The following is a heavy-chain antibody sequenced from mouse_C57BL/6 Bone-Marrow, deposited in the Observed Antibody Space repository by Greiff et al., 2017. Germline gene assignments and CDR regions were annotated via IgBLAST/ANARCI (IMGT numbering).Heavy chain of an antibody. J-gene: IGHJ2*01. D-gene: IGHD3-1*01. CDR2: INPNNGNT. V-gene: IGHV1-39*01. CDR3: ARSGVYFDY. Sequence: EVQLQESGPELVKPGASVKISCKASGYSFTDYNMNWVKQSNGQSLEWIGVINPNNGNTSYNQKFKGKATLTVDQSSSTAYMQLNSLTSEDSAVYYSARSGVYFDYWGQGTTLTVSS. CDR1: GYSFTDYN.